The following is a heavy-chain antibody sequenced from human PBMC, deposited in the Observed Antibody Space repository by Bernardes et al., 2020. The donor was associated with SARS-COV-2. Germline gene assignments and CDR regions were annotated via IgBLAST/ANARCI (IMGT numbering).Heavy chain of an antibody. CDR1: GDSVSSNSAA. D-gene: IGHD6-13*01. J-gene: IGHJ6*02. CDR2: TYYRSKWYN. V-gene: IGHV6-1*01. CDR3: ARTLKQLVLFDYYYYGMDV. Sequence: TLSLTCAISGDSVSSNSAAWNWIRQSTSRGLEWLGRTYYRSKWYNDYAVSVKSRITINPDTSKNQFSLQLNSVTPEDTAVYYCARTLKQLVLFDYYYYGMDVWGQGTTVTVSS.